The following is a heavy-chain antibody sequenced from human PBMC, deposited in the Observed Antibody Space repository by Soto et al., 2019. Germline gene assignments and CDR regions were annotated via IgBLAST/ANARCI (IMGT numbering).Heavy chain of an antibody. J-gene: IGHJ6*02. CDR1: GFTFSSYA. D-gene: IGHD3-3*01. V-gene: IGHV3-30-3*01. Sequence: GGSLRLSCAASGFTFSSYAMHWVRQAPGKGLEWVAVISYDGSNKYYADSVKGRFTISRDNSKNTLYLQMNSLRAEDTAVYYCARAPSDHITIFGGDHYGMDVRGQGSSVTVSS. CDR2: ISYDGSNK. CDR3: ARAPSDHITIFGGDHYGMDV.